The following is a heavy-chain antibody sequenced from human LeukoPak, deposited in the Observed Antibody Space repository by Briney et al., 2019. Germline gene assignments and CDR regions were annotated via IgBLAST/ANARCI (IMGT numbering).Heavy chain of an antibody. CDR3: ARTSRLLWFGELDY. Sequence: SETLSLTCTVSGGSISSGSDYWGWIRQPPGKGLEWIGNIYYSGNTFYNPSLKSRVTISIDTSKSQFSLKLSSVTAADTAMYYCARTSRLLWFGELDYWGQGTLVTVSS. CDR1: GGSISSGSDY. CDR2: IYYSGNT. V-gene: IGHV4-39*07. J-gene: IGHJ4*02. D-gene: IGHD3-10*01.